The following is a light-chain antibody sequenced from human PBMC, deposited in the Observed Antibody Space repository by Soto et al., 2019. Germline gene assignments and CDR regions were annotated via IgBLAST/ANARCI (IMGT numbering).Light chain of an antibody. Sequence: IVLTQSPVTLSLSPGERATLSCRASQSVPRSYLAWYQQKPGQAPRLLIYGASNRATGIPARFSGSGSATDFTLTISSLEPEDFAVYYCQQRSSWITFGQGTRLEIK. V-gene: IGKV3-11*01. CDR1: QSVPRSY. CDR3: QQRSSWIT. J-gene: IGKJ5*01. CDR2: GAS.